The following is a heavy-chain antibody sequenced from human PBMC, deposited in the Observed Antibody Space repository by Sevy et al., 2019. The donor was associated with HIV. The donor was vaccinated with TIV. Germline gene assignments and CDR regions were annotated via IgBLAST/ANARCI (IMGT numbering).Heavy chain of an antibody. CDR3: VREKLRYFNWLPPHPPFDY. D-gene: IGHD3-9*01. Sequence: SETLSLTCGVSGYSISSGYYWGWIRQPPGKGLEWIGCISHTENTDYNPSLKSRVTISIDTSKNQFSLRLSSVTAADTVVYYCVREKLRYFNWLPPHPPFDYWGQGTLVTVSS. V-gene: IGHV4-38-2*02. CDR1: GYSISSGYY. CDR2: ISHTENT. J-gene: IGHJ4*02.